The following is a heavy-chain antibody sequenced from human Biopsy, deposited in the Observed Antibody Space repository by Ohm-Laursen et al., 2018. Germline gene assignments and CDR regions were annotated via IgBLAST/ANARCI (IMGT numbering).Heavy chain of an antibody. CDR1: GYTFTNYG. CDR3: ARDRWPHVTLLGLVVFDF. D-gene: IGHD3-3*01. J-gene: IGHJ4*02. V-gene: IGHV1-18*01. Sequence: ASVKVSCKPSGYTFTNYGISWVRQDPGQGLEWMGWISPYNGDTDYAQKLQGRVTMTTDTSTSTAYMDLRSLRSDDTAVYYCARDRWPHVTLLGLVVFDFWGQGTLVIVSS. CDR2: ISPYNGDT.